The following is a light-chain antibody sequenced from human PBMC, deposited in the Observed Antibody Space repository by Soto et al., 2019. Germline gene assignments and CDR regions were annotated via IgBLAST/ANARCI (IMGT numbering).Light chain of an antibody. CDR3: QQHDKLPPA. CDR2: SAS. J-gene: IGKJ1*01. CDR1: QSLRSN. V-gene: IGKV3-15*01. Sequence: EIVMTQSPVTLSVSPGETVILSCRASQSLRSNLAWYQQKPGQSPRLLIHSASIRAAATPARFSGSGAGTNFSLTISSLQSEDFAVYYCQQHDKLPPAFGQGTKVDI.